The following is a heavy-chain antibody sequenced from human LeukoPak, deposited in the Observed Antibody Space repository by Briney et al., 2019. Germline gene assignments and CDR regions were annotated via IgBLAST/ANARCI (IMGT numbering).Heavy chain of an antibody. D-gene: IGHD1-1*01. J-gene: IGHJ4*02. V-gene: IGHV3-30*01. CDR1: GFTFSSYA. CDR3: AGAPGTLDY. Sequence: PGGSLRLSCAASGFTFSSYAMHWVRQAPGKGLEWVAVISYDGSNKYYADSVKGRFTISRDNSKNTLYLQMNSLRAEDTAVYYCAGAPGTLDYWGQGTLVTVSS. CDR2: ISYDGSNK.